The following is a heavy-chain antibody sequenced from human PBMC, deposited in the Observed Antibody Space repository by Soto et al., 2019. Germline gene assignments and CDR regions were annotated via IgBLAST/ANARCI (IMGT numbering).Heavy chain of an antibody. CDR1: GGSFSGYY. Sequence: QVQLEQWGAGLLKPSETLSLTCAVYGGSFSGYYWSWIRQPPGKGLEWIGESNHRGNNKYNASLQGRVTKSVDTSKNQLSLRLSSVTAADTAIYYCARGHCSGGSCYAYFQYWGQGTLVTVSS. V-gene: IGHV4-34*01. CDR3: ARGHCSGGSCYAYFQY. CDR2: SNHRGNN. J-gene: IGHJ1*01. D-gene: IGHD2-15*01.